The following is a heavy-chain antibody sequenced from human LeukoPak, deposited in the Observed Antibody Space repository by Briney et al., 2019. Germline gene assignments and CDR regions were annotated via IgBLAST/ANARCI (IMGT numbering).Heavy chain of an antibody. CDR2: INPNSGGT. Sequence: ASVKVSCKASGYTFTGYYMHWVRQAPGQGLEWMGWINPNSGGTNYAQKFQGRVTMTRDTSISTAYMELSRLRSEDTAVYYCASPRGEALVRGVYAFDFWGQGTVVTVSS. V-gene: IGHV1-2*02. D-gene: IGHD3-10*01. CDR1: GYTFTGYY. J-gene: IGHJ3*01. CDR3: ASPRGEALVRGVYAFDF.